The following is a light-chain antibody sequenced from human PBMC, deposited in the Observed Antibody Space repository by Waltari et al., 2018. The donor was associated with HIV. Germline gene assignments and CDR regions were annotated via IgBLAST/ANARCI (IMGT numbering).Light chain of an antibody. V-gene: IGKV3-11*01. CDR3: QQRSNWLSLS. J-gene: IGKJ4*01. Sequence: EIVLTQSPATLSLSPGERATLSCRASQSVSTYLAWYQQRPGQAPRLLIYGASNRATGIPVRFSGSGSGTDFTLTISSLEPEDFAVYYCQQRSNWLSLSFGGGTNVEIK. CDR1: QSVSTY. CDR2: GAS.